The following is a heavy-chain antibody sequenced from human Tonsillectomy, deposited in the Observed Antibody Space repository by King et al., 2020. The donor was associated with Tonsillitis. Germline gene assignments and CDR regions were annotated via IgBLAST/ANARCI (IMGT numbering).Heavy chain of an antibody. CDR3: ARLVGATGRLYY. D-gene: IGHD1-26*01. CDR2: VYYRGNT. V-gene: IGHV4-39*02. J-gene: IGHJ4*02. Sequence: QLQESGPGLVKPSETLSLTCTVSGGSISSRSYYWGWIRQPPGKGLEWIGTVYYRGNTDYNPSLESRVTISIDASKNHFSLKLRSVTAADSAVYYCARLVGATGRLYYWGQGILVTVSS. CDR1: GGSISSRSYY.